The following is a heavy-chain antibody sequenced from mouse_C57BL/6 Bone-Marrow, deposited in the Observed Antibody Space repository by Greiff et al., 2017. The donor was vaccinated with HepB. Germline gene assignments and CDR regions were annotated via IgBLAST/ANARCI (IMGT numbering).Heavy chain of an antibody. V-gene: IGHV1-69*01. J-gene: IGHJ2*01. D-gene: IGHD2-4*01. Sequence: QVQLQQPGAELVMPGASVKLSCKASGYTFTSYWMHWVKQRPGQGLEWIGEIDPSDSYTNYNQKFKGKSTLTLDKSSSTAYMQLSSLTSEDSAVYYCASGGYDYDEDFDYWGQGTTLTVSS. CDR1: GYTFTSYW. CDR2: IDPSDSYT. CDR3: ASGGYDYDEDFDY.